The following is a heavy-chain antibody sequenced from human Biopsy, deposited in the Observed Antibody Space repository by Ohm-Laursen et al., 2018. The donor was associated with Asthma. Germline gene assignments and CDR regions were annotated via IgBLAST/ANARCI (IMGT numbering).Heavy chain of an antibody. CDR2: ISSSSSTI. CDR1: GFTFSSYS. V-gene: IGHV3-48*02. Sequence: SLRLSCSTSGFTFSSYSMNWVRQAPGKGLEWVSYISSSSSTIYYADSVKGRFTISRDNAKNSLYLQMNSLRDEDTAVYYCARPRWGPYGYWGQGTLVTVSS. D-gene: IGHD4-17*01. J-gene: IGHJ4*02. CDR3: ARPRWGPYGY.